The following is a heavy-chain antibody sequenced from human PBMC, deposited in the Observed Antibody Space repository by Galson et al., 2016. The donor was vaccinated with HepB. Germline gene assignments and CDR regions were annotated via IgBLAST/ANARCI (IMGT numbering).Heavy chain of an antibody. CDR2: FGADNGGT. J-gene: IGHJ4*02. V-gene: IGHV1-24*01. CDR1: GYTFTDFS. Sequence: SVKVSCKVSGYTFTDFSMRWVRQAPAKGLEWMGGFGADNGGTIYAQKFQGRVTMTTDTSTDTAYMELSSLRSDDTAVYYCTRASVEGVATLASDCWGQVTVTMTETTTPDPDGMERMSFEYAASAVYARSSGAIVGITTLDYWGQGTLVTVSS. CDR3: TRASVEGVATLASDCWGQVTVTMTETTTPDPDGMERMSFEYAASAVYARSSGAIVGITTLDY. D-gene: IGHD2-21*02.